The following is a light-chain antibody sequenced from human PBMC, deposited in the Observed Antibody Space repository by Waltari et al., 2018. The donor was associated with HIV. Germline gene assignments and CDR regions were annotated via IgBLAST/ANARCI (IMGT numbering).Light chain of an antibody. V-gene: IGKV1-33*01. J-gene: IGKJ4*02. CDR3: QQHKNIQWT. CDR1: QDISNY. CDR2: EAS. Sequence: DIQMTQSPSSLSSSVGDRVTITCQATQDISNYLNWYQQKPGKAPNLLIYEASNLKTGVPARFSGSGSGTDFTFTISSLRAEDIGTYYCQQHKNIQWTFGGGTKVEIK.